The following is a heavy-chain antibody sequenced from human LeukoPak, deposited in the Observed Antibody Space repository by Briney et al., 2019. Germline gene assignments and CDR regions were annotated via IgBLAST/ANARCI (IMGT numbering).Heavy chain of an antibody. D-gene: IGHD5-18*01. V-gene: IGHV3-33*06. CDR3: AKDRYSYGSFDY. CDR1: GFSFSSYG. J-gene: IGHJ4*02. CDR2: IWYDGSDK. Sequence: GRSLRLSCAASGFSFSSYGMHWVRQAPGKGLEWVALIWYDGSDKYYADSVKGRFTISRDNSKNTLYLQMNSLRAEDTAVYYCAKDRYSYGSFDYWGQGTLVTVSS.